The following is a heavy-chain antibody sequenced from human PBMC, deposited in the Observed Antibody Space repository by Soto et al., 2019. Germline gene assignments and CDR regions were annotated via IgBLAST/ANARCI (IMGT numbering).Heavy chain of an antibody. Sequence: SETLSLTCTVSAASFSKYYWTWIRQPPGKGLEWIGYIYFNGNTKYNPSLEGRLTISIDTSKKGFSLKLTSVTAADAAVYYCASVTFGGIVLAHWGQGTLVTVSS. CDR2: IYFNGNT. CDR3: ASVTFGGIVLAH. J-gene: IGHJ4*02. D-gene: IGHD3-16*01. V-gene: IGHV4-59*01. CDR1: AASFSKYY.